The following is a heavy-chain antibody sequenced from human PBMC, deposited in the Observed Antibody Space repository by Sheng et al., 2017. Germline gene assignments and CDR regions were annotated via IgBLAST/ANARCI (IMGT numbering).Heavy chain of an antibody. CDR1: GFNFRSYD. J-gene: IGHJ4*02. CDR2: ISSSGSTT. D-gene: IGHD2-2*01. V-gene: IGHV3-48*03. Sequence: EVQLVESGGGLVQPGGSLRLSCAASGFNFRSYDLNWVRQAPGKGLEWISYISSSGSTTYYADSVKGRFTISRDNAKNSLYLQMNSLRDEDTAVYYCARDGRVPAPIIWFDYWGQGTLLTVSS. CDR3: ARDGRVPAPIIWFDY.